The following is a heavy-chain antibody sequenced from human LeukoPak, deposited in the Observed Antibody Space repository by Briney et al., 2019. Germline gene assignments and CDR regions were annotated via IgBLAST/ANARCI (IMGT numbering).Heavy chain of an antibody. CDR2: INTNTGNP. D-gene: IGHD3-10*01. CDR3: ATSGRGVTGYYYGMDV. CDR1: GYTFTSYA. Sequence: ASVKVSCKASGYTFTSYAMNWVRQAPGQGLEWMGWINTNTGNPTYAQGFTGRFVFSLDTSVSTAYLQISSLKAEDTAVYYCATSGRGVTGYYYGMDVWGQGTTVTVSS. J-gene: IGHJ6*02. V-gene: IGHV7-4-1*02.